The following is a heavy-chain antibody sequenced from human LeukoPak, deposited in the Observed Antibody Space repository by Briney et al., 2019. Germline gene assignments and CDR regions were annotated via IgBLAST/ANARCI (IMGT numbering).Heavy chain of an antibody. D-gene: IGHD3-10*01. CDR2: IKQDGSEK. CDR1: GFTFSSYW. CDR3: ARGAGGSGTPNRNWFDP. J-gene: IGHJ5*02. V-gene: IGHV3-7*03. Sequence: GGSLRLSCAASGFTFSSYWMSWVRQAPGKGLEWVANIKQDGSEKYYVDSVKGRFTISRDNAKNSLYLQMNSLRAEDTAVYYCARGAGGSGTPNRNWFDPWGQGTLVTVSS.